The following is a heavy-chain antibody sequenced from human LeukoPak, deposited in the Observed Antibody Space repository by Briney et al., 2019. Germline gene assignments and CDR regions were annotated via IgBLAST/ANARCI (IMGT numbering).Heavy chain of an antibody. Sequence: ASVKVSCKASGYTFTSYDINWVRQATGQGLEWMGWMNPNSGNTGYAQRFQGRVTMTRNTSISTAYMELSSLRSEDTAVYYCARDRGYSYGYHGMDVWGQGTTVTVSS. J-gene: IGHJ6*02. CDR1: GYTFTSYD. V-gene: IGHV1-8*01. CDR3: ARDRGYSYGYHGMDV. D-gene: IGHD5-18*01. CDR2: MNPNSGNT.